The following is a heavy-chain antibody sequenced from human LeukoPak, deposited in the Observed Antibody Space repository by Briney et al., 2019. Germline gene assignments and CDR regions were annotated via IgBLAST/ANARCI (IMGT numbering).Heavy chain of an antibody. V-gene: IGHV1-2*06. Sequence: GASVKVSCKASGYTFAAYYIHWLRQAPGQGLEWMGRINPNSGGTNYAQKFQDRVTMTGDTSINTAYMELSRLRSDDTAIYYCARDKDGYNYVPYYWGQGTLVTVSS. CDR1: GYTFAAYY. J-gene: IGHJ4*02. CDR2: INPNSGGT. CDR3: ARDKDGYNYVPYY. D-gene: IGHD5-24*01.